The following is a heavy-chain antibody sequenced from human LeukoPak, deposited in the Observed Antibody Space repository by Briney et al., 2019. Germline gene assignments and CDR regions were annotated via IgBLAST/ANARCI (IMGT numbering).Heavy chain of an antibody. CDR2: IRSKAYGGTT. Sequence: GGSLRLSCTASGFTFGDYAMSWVRQAPGKGLEWVGFIRSKAYGGTTEYAASVKGRFTISRDDSKSIAYLQMNSLKTEDTAVYYCTRTRLGYCSGGSCYIFDYWGQGTLVTVSS. D-gene: IGHD2-15*01. J-gene: IGHJ4*02. CDR1: GFTFGDYA. V-gene: IGHV3-49*04. CDR3: TRTRLGYCSGGSCYIFDY.